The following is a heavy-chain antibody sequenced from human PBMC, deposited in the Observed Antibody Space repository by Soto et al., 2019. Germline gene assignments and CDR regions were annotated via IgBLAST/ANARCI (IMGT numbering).Heavy chain of an antibody. CDR2: IYYSGST. CDR1: GGSISSGDYY. J-gene: IGHJ4*02. V-gene: IGHV4-30-4*01. CDR3: ARDGTEGYSGYDWFXY. D-gene: IGHD5-12*01. Sequence: PSETLSLTCTVSGGSISSGDYYWSWIRQPPGKGLEWIGYIYYSGSTYYNPSLKSRVTISVDTSKNQFSLKLSSVTAADTAVYYCARDGTEGYSGYDWFXYWGQGTLVTVSS.